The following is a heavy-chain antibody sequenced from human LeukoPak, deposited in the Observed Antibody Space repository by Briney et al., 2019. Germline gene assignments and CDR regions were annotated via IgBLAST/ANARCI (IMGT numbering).Heavy chain of an antibody. CDR2: MDPNNGNT. Sequence: ASVKVSCKASGYTFTSYDINWVRQATGQGLEWMGWMDPNNGNTGYAQKFQGRVTMTRDTSINTAYMELSSLRAEDTAVYYCAREFRVVAPTQGDEYWGQGTLATVSS. CDR3: AREFRVVAPTQGDEY. J-gene: IGHJ4*02. D-gene: IGHD2-21*01. V-gene: IGHV1-8*01. CDR1: GYTFTSYD.